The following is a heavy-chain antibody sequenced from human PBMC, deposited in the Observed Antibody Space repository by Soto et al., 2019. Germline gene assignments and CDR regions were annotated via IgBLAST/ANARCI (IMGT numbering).Heavy chain of an antibody. Sequence: SETLSLTCTVSGGSISSGGYYWSWIRQHPGKGLEWIGYIYYSGSTYYNPSLKSRVTISVDTSKNHFSLKLISVTTADTAVYFCAREGNLGRWIQPLDSWGQGTLVTVS. V-gene: IGHV4-31*03. CDR2: IYYSGST. D-gene: IGHD2-2*03. J-gene: IGHJ4*02. CDR1: GGSISSGGYY. CDR3: AREGNLGRWIQPLDS.